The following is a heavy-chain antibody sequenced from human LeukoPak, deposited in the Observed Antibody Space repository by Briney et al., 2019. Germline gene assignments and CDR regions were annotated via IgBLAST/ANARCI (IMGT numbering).Heavy chain of an antibody. V-gene: IGHV3-7*01. CDR2: IKQDGSEK. CDR1: GFTFSSYW. D-gene: IGHD6-13*01. CDR3: ARRWWQQLVVTLFDY. Sequence: GGSLRLSCAASGFTFSSYWMSWVRQAQGKGLEWVANIKQDGSEKYYVDSVKGRFTISRDNAKNSLYLQMNSLRAEDTAVYYCARRWWQQLVVTLFDYWGQGTLVTVSS. J-gene: IGHJ4*02.